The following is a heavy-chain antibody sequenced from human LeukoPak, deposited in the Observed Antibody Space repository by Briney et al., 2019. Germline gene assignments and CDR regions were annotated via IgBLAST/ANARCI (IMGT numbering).Heavy chain of an antibody. CDR3: AKGAYDYVEIACFDY. D-gene: IGHD5-12*01. J-gene: IGHJ4*02. V-gene: IGHV3-23*01. Sequence: GGSLRLSCVASGFSFNNYAMHWVRQAPGKGLEWVSLIIGSSGSTFYADSVKGRFTISRDKSKNTLYLQMNSLRAEDTAVYYCAKGAYDYVEIACFDYWGQGSLVTVSS. CDR1: GFSFNNYA. CDR2: IIGSSGST.